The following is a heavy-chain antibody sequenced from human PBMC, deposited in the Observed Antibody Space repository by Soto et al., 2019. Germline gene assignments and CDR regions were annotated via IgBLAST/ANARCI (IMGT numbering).Heavy chain of an antibody. J-gene: IGHJ4*02. CDR3: VSHRPYSYRGHLDF. CDR2: IYYTGST. CDR1: GGSISSYY. D-gene: IGHD2-15*01. V-gene: IGHV4-59*08. Sequence: PSETLSLTCTVSGGSISSYYWSWIRQPPGKGLEWIGYIYYTGSTNYNPSLKSRVTISVDTSKKQFSLKLSSVTAADTAVYYCVSHRPYSYRGHLDFWGQGTQVIVSS.